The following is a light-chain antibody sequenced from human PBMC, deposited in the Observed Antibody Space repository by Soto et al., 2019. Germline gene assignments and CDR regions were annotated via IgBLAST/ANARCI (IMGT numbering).Light chain of an antibody. J-gene: IGKJ3*01. CDR2: GAS. CDR1: QSVSSSY. V-gene: IGKV3-20*01. Sequence: IGLKQSPGTLSLSPGERATLSCRASQSVSSSYLAWYQQKPGQAPRLLIYGASSRATGIPDRFSGSGSGTDFTLTISRLEPEDFAVYYCQQYGSSPAFGPGTKVDIK. CDR3: QQYGSSPA.